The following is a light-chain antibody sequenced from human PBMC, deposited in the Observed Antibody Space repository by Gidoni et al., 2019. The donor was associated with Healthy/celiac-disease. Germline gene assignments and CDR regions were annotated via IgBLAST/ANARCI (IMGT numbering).Light chain of an antibody. Sequence: EIVMTQSPATLSVSPGERATLSCRASQSVSSNLAWYQQKPGQAPRLLIYGASTRATGIPARFSGSGSGTEFTLTINSLRSEDFAVYYCQQYNNWPPWTFVPRDQGGNQT. CDR3: QQYNNWPPWT. V-gene: IGKV3-15*01. CDR2: GAS. CDR1: QSVSSN. J-gene: IGKJ1*01.